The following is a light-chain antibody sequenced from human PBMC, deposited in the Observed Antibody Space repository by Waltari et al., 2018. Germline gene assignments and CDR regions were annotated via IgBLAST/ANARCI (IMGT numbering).Light chain of an antibody. Sequence: SYELTQSPSVSVSPGQKASITCSGDKLGNKYSFWYQVKPGQSPVLGIYQDTKRPSGIPGRVSGSNSGNTATLTVSGTQAMDEADYFCQAWDSNTAWVFGGGTKLTVL. V-gene: IGLV3-1*01. CDR1: KLGNKY. J-gene: IGLJ3*02. CDR3: QAWDSNTAWV. CDR2: QDT.